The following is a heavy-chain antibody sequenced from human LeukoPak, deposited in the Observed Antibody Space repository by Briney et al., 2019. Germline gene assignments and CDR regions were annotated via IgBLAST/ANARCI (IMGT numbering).Heavy chain of an antibody. J-gene: IGHJ4*02. CDR1: GFTFSNYW. CDR3: VTDRGYSTFDY. Sequence: GGTLRLSCAGCGFTFSNYWMGWVGQGEGKGVECVANMKEDRGEITYVPSVNARFTISRDNAKNSLDLQMNSLRVDDTAVYYCVTDRGYSTFDYWGQGTLVIVSS. CDR2: MKEDRGEI. V-gene: IGHV3-7*01. D-gene: IGHD4-23*01.